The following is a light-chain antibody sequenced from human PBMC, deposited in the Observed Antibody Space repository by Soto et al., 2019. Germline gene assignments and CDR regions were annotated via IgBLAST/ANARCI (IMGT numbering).Light chain of an antibody. Sequence: QSVLTQPASVSGSPGQTITISCTGTSSHIGGYNAVSWYQHHPGKAPKLIIYEVSHRPSGVSDRFSASKSGNTASLTISGLQAEDEADYYCNSFRVSHLYVFGTGTKVTVL. J-gene: IGLJ1*01. CDR3: NSFRVSHLYV. V-gene: IGLV2-14*01. CDR1: SSHIGGYNA. CDR2: EVS.